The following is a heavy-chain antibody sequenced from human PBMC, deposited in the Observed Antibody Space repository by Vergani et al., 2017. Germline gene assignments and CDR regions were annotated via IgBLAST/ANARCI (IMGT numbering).Heavy chain of an antibody. Sequence: QVQLQQWGGGLLKPSETLSLTCVVNGGSFTSYHWTWIRQSPGEGLEWVGDIDHTVRPDYNPSLKSRLTMSVDKSRNQFALTLNSVTDTDTAIYFCARVNTETNGHLYYYYYMDVWGQGTAVTVS. J-gene: IGHJ6*03. CDR3: ARVNTETNGHLYYYYYMDV. V-gene: IGHV4-34*01. CDR1: GGSFTSYH. CDR2: IDHTVRP. D-gene: IGHD4-11*01.